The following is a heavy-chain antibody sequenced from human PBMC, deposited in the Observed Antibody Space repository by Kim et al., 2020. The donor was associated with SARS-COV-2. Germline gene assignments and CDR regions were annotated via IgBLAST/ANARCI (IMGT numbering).Heavy chain of an antibody. Sequence: GGSLRLSCAASGFTFSSYGMHWVRQAPGKGLEWVAVISYDGSNKYYADSVKGRFTISRDNSKNTLYLQMNSLRAEDTAVYYCAKEFGGGDYPPCMDVWGQGTTVTVSS. CDR1: GFTFSSYG. CDR3: AKEFGGGDYPPCMDV. D-gene: IGHD2-21*02. V-gene: IGHV3-30*18. CDR2: ISYDGSNK. J-gene: IGHJ6*02.